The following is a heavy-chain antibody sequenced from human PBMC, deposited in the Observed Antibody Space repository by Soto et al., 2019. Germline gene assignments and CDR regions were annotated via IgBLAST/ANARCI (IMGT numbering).Heavy chain of an antibody. CDR1: GYTFTSYD. D-gene: IGHD6-13*01. Sequence: QVQLVQSGAEVKKPGASVKVSCKASGYTFTSYDINWVRQATGQGLEWMGWMNPNSGNTGYAQKFQDRVTMTRNTSISTDYMELSSLRSEDTAVYYCARGSPMAAGTVPTDYWGQGTLVTVSS. CDR2: MNPNSGNT. V-gene: IGHV1-8*01. J-gene: IGHJ4*02. CDR3: ARGSPMAAGTVPTDY.